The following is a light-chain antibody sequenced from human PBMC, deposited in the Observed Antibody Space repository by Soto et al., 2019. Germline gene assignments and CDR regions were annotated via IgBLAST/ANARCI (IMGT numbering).Light chain of an antibody. CDR1: SSDVGYYNY. CDR2: DVG. Sequence: QSALTQPASVSGSPGQSITISCTGTSSDVGYYNYVSWYQQHPAKAPKLIIYDVGRRPSGVSDRFSGSKSGNTASLTISGLQPEDEADYYCCSYTTPGTRGFGAGTKVTVL. V-gene: IGLV2-14*03. CDR3: CSYTTPGTRG. J-gene: IGLJ1*01.